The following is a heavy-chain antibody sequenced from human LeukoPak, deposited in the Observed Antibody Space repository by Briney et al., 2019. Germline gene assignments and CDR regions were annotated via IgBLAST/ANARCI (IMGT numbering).Heavy chain of an antibody. V-gene: IGHV1-18*01. CDR3: ARVLGRQIAVAGDDY. J-gene: IGHJ4*02. CDR2: ISTYNGNT. CDR1: GYTFTDYG. Sequence: GASVKVSCKASGYTFTDYGVHWVRQAPGQGLEGMGWISTYNGNTHYVQNLQDRVAMTTDASTSTAFMELRSLRSDDTAVYYCARVLGRQIAVAGDDYWGQGTLVTVSS. D-gene: IGHD6-19*01.